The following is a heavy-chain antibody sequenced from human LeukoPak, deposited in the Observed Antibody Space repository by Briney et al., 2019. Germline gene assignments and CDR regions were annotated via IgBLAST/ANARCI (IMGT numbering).Heavy chain of an antibody. CDR2: IIPILGIA. CDR1: GYTFTSYD. D-gene: IGHD5-24*01. J-gene: IGHJ4*02. CDR3: ASSIEMATTKGFFDY. Sequence: GASVKVSCKASGYTFTSYDINWVRQAPGQGLEWMGRIIPILGIANYAQKFQGRVTITADKSTSTAYMELSSLRSEDTAVYYCASSIEMATTKGFFDYWGQGTLVTVSS. V-gene: IGHV1-69*04.